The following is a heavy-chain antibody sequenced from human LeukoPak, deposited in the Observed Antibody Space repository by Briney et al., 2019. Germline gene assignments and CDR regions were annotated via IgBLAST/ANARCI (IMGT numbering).Heavy chain of an antibody. CDR1: GGSISSYY. CDR2: IYTSGST. J-gene: IGHJ4*02. V-gene: IGHV4-4*07. Sequence: PSETLSLTCTVSGGSISSYYWSWIRQPAGKGLEWIGRIYTSGSTHYNPSLESRVTVSLDKSKNQLSLNLTSVTAADTAVYYCSRENGAFSPFGYWGQGTLVTVLS. CDR3: SRENGAFSPFGY. D-gene: IGHD2-8*01.